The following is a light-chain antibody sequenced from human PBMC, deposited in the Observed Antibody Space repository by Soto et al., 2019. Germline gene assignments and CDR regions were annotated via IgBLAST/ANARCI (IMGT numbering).Light chain of an antibody. CDR3: QRYRT. Sequence: ELVMTQSPATLSVSPGERATLSCRASQSVSSNLAWYQQKPGQAPRLLIYGASTRATGIPARFSGSGSGTEFTLTISSLQSEDFAVYYCQRYRTCGQGTKVEIK. J-gene: IGKJ1*01. CDR1: QSVSSN. CDR2: GAS. V-gene: IGKV3-15*01.